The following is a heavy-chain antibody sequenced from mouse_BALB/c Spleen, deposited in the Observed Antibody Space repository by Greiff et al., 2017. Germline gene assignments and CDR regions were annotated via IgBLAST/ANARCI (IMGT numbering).Heavy chain of an antibody. CDR3: ARALYDYDVAWFAY. V-gene: IGHV3-8*02. CDR1: GDSITSGY. J-gene: IGHJ3*01. D-gene: IGHD2-4*01. CDR2: ISYSGST. Sequence: VQLQQSGPSLVKPSQTLSLTCSVTGDSITSGYWNWIRKFPGNKLEYMGYISYSGSTYYNPSLKSRISITRDTSKNQYYLQLNSVTTEDTATYYCARALYDYDVAWFAYWGQGTLVTVSA.